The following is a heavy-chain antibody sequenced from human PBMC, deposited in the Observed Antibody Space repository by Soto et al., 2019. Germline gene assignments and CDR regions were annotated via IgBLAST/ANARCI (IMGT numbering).Heavy chain of an antibody. D-gene: IGHD1-26*01. CDR2: ITGGNGDT. V-gene: IGHV1-3*01. CDR1: GYTFITYA. CDR3: ARDSPYSGSYKY. J-gene: IGHJ4*02. Sequence: ASVKVSCKASGYTFITYAMHWVRQAPGQSLEWVGWITGGNGDTKYAQKFQDRVTITRDTSASTGYMELSSLRSEDTAVYYCARDSPYSGSYKYWGQGTLVTVS.